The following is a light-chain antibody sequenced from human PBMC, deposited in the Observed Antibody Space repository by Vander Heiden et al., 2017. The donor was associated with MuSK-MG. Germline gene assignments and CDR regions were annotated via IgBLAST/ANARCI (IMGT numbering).Light chain of an antibody. CDR2: GNS. Sequence: QAVVTQEPSLTVSPGGTVPLTCGSSTGAVTRGPYPYWFPPKPGQAPRELIYGNSNKPPLEPCRFSNSPPGGKASLTLSGGEAGGEGEYYWLPPHSGCWGFGGGNKPTVL. CDR3: LPPHSGCWG. J-gene: IGLJ3*02. V-gene: IGLV7-46*01. CDR1: TGAVTRGPY.